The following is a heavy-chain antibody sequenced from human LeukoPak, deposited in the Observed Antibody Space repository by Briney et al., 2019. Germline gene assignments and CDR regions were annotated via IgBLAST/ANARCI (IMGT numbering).Heavy chain of an antibody. CDR3: ARDRSSAGAQSNWFDP. J-gene: IGHJ5*02. CDR1: GYTFTGYY. Sequence: GASVKVSCKASGYTFTGYYMHWVRQAPGQGLEWMGWISAYNGNTNYAQKLQGRVTMTTDTSTSTAYMELRSLRSDDTAVYYCARDRSSAGAQSNWFDPWGQGTLVPVSS. CDR2: ISAYNGNT. V-gene: IGHV1-18*04. D-gene: IGHD1-26*01.